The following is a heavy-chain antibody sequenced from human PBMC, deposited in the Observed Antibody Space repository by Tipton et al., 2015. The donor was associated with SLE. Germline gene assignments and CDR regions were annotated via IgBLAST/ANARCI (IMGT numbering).Heavy chain of an antibody. CDR3: ARQGCSSTSCIRH. D-gene: IGHD2-2*01. V-gene: IGHV5-51*01. Sequence: QLVQSGAEVKKPGESLKISCQAFGYTFTNYYIGWVRQMPGKGLEWIGVIDPGDSDTRYSPSFQGQVAISADKSISTAYLQWSSLKASDTAMYYCARQGCSSTSCIRHWGQGTLVSVSS. CDR1: GYTFTNYY. J-gene: IGHJ1*01. CDR2: IDPGDSDT.